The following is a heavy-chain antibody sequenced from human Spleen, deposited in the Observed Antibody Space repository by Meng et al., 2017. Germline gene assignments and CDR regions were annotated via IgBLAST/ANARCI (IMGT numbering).Heavy chain of an antibody. CDR2: MYLSGST. V-gene: IGHV4-61*02. D-gene: IGHD4-17*01. Sequence: SCTVSGGSISSGTFYWSWIRQPAGKGLEWIGRMYLSGSTNYNPSLKSRVTITVDTFKNQLSLKVSSVTAADTAVYFCARNGNDYGADYFDLWGQGTLVTVSS. CDR1: GGSISSGTFY. CDR3: ARNGNDYGADYFDL. J-gene: IGHJ4*02.